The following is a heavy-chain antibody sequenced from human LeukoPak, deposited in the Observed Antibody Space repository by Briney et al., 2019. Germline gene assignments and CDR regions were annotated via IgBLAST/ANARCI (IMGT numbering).Heavy chain of an antibody. Sequence: HPGGSLRLSCAASGFTFSSYDMHWVRQATGKGLEWVSAIGTASDTYYPGSVKGRFTISRENAKNSLYLQMNSLRAGDTAVYYCARERRYCGGDCSAFDIWGQGTMVTVSS. J-gene: IGHJ3*02. CDR2: IGTASDT. CDR3: ARERRYCGGDCSAFDI. CDR1: GFTFSSYD. V-gene: IGHV3-13*01. D-gene: IGHD2-21*01.